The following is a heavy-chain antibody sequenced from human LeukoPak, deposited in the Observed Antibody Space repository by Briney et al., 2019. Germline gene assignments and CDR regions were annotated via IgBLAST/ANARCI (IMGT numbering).Heavy chain of an antibody. CDR3: VRDRSSSSWYAVGAFDI. V-gene: IGHV1-46*01. J-gene: IGHJ3*02. CDR1: GYTFTSYY. D-gene: IGHD6-13*01. Sequence: ASVKVSCKSSGYTFTSYYMHWVRPAPGQGLAWMGIINPSGGSTSYAQKFQGRVTMPRDTSTSTVYMELSSLRSEDTAVYYCVRDRSSSSWYAVGAFDIWGQGTMVTVSS. CDR2: INPSGGST.